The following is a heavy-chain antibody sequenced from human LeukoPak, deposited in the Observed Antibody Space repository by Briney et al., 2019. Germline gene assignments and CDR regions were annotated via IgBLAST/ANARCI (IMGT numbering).Heavy chain of an antibody. Sequence: PGGSLRLSCAASGFSVSNNYMSWVRQPPGKGLEWVAFIRYDGSNKYYADSVKGRFTISRDNSKNTLYLQMNSLRAEDTAVYYCAKGRLDYYGSGSGDYYYMDVWGKGTTVTISS. D-gene: IGHD3-10*01. J-gene: IGHJ6*03. CDR1: GFSVSNNY. CDR2: IRYDGSNK. CDR3: AKGRLDYYGSGSGDYYYMDV. V-gene: IGHV3-30*02.